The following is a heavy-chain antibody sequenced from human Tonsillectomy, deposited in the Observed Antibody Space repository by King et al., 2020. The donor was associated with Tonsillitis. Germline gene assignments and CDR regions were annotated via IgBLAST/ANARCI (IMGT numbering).Heavy chain of an antibody. CDR2: IIPPFGTA. CDR1: GGSFSSYA. V-gene: IGHV1-69*12. Sequence: IQLVQSGAEVKKPGSSVKVSCKASGGSFSSYAISWVRQAPGQGLEWMGGIIPPFGTANYAQKFQGRVTITADESTSTAYMELSSLRSEETAVYYCARAHSSGYWAYNYYMDVWGKGTTVTVSS. D-gene: IGHD3-22*01. J-gene: IGHJ6*03. CDR3: ARAHSSGYWAYNYYMDV.